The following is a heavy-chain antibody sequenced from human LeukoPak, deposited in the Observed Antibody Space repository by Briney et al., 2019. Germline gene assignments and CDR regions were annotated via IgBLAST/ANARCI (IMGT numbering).Heavy chain of an antibody. Sequence: EGSLRLSCAASGFNFADHGMSWVRQAPGKGLEWVSGIDWNGDITGFADSVKGRFTISRDNAKSSLYLQMNSLRAEDTALYYCARTFTKYYYDSSGILNYWGQGTLVTVSS. CDR3: ARTFTKYYYDSSGILNY. V-gene: IGHV3-20*04. J-gene: IGHJ4*02. D-gene: IGHD3-22*01. CDR1: GFNFADHG. CDR2: IDWNGDIT.